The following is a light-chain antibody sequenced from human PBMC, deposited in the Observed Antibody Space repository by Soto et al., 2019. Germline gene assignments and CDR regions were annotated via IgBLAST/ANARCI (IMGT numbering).Light chain of an antibody. CDR3: QKSFTVPIT. Sequence: DIHMTESPSSLSASVGDTVTITCRASQSIAGYLSWYQQKPGKAPKFLIYSESTLQRGVPYRLGGSGSGTDLNLTITGLQPEDFATYYCQKSFTVPITFGQGTRLEIK. CDR1: QSIAGY. CDR2: SES. V-gene: IGKV1-39*01. J-gene: IGKJ5*01.